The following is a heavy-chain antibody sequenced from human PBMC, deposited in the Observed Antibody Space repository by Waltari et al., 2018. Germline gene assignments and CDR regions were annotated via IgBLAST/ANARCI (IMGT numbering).Heavy chain of an antibody. CDR1: GGTFSSYA. D-gene: IGHD3-10*01. CDR2: SIPSFGTA. CDR3: ASPPRGAQTPGYFQH. Sequence: QVQLVQSGAEVKKPGSSVKVSCKASGGTFSSYAISWVRQAPGQGLEWMGGSIPSFGTANYAQKFQGRVTITADKSTSTAYMELSSLRSEDTAVYYCASPPRGAQTPGYFQHWGQGTLVTVSS. J-gene: IGHJ1*01. V-gene: IGHV1-69*14.